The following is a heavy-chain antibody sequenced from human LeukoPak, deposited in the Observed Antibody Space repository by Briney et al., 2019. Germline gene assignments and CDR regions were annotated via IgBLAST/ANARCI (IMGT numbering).Heavy chain of an antibody. D-gene: IGHD5-12*01. Sequence: GGSLRLSCVASGFTVSRNYMNWARQAPGKGLEWVSIIYSGGRTYYADSVKGRFTISRDNSKNTLYLQMNSLRVEDTAVYYCARDEYEYAGWFDPWGQGTLVTVSS. CDR2: IYSGGRT. J-gene: IGHJ5*02. CDR1: GFTVSRNY. V-gene: IGHV3-66*01. CDR3: ARDEYEYAGWFDP.